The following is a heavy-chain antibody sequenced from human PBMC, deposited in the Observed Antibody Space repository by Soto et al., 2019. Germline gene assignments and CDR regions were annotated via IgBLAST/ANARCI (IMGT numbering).Heavy chain of an antibody. CDR2: ISGCGGST. D-gene: IGHD6-19*01. J-gene: IGHJ5*02. Sequence: EVQLLESGGGVVQPGGSLRLSCVASGFNFQKFAMAWVRQAPVEGLEWVSGISGCGGSTSYADSVKGRFSIARDDSKNTLSLQMNSLRVEDTAQYYFAKADGEQWLVPHLDTWGQGTLVTGS. V-gene: IGHV3-23*01. CDR3: AKADGEQWLVPHLDT. CDR1: GFNFQKFA.